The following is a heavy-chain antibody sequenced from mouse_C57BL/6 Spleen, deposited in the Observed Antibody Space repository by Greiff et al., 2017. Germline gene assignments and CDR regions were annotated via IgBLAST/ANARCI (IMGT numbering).Heavy chain of an antibody. V-gene: IGHV1-72*01. CDR3: ASGIYYYGSSYVSPFDY. CDR2: FDPISGGP. Sequence: QVQLQQPGAELLKPGASVKLSCKASGYTFTSYWFHWVKQGPGRGLEGIGRFDPISGGPKSNEKFKSKAHLTVDKPSSTAYMQLSSLTSEDSAVYYCASGIYYYGSSYVSPFDYWGQGTTLTVSS. J-gene: IGHJ2*01. CDR1: GYTFTSYW. D-gene: IGHD1-1*01.